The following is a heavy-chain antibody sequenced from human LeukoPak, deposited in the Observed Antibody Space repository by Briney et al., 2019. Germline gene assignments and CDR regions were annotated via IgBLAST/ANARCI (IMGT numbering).Heavy chain of an antibody. CDR1: GFTFSSYA. CDR3: AKDRPGGASSGSSYYFDY. J-gene: IGHJ4*02. CDR2: ISGSGGST. Sequence: PGGSLRLSCAASGFTFSSYAMSWVRQAPGKGLEWVSAISGSGGSTYCADSVKGRFTISRDNSKNTLYLQMNSLRAEDTAVYYCAKDRPGGASSGSSYYFDYWGQGTLVTVSS. V-gene: IGHV3-23*01. D-gene: IGHD3-10*01.